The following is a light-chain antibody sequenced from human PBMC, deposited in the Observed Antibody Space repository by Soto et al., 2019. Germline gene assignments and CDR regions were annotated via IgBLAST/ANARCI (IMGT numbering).Light chain of an antibody. V-gene: IGLV2-14*01. Sequence: QSVLTQSASVSGSPGQSITIPCTGTSSDVGGYDYVSWYQQHPGKVPKLIIYEVIKRPSGVSHRLSGSKSGNTASLTISGLQTEDEADYYCSSYTTSSALVFGGGTKVTVL. CDR2: EVI. J-gene: IGLJ2*01. CDR3: SSYTTSSALV. CDR1: SSDVGGYDY.